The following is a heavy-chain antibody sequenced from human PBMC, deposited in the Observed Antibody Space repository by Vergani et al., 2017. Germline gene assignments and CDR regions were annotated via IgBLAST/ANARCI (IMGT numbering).Heavy chain of an antibody. Sequence: EVQLVESGGGLVQPGGPLRLSCAASGFTFSSYEMNWVRQAPGKGLEWVSYISSSGSTIYYADSVKGRFTISRDNAKNTLYLQMNSLRAEDTAVYYCARETSRDNWFDPWGQGTLVTVSS. CDR3: ARETSRDNWFDP. CDR1: GFTFSSYE. V-gene: IGHV3-48*03. J-gene: IGHJ5*02. D-gene: IGHD2-2*01. CDR2: ISSSGSTI.